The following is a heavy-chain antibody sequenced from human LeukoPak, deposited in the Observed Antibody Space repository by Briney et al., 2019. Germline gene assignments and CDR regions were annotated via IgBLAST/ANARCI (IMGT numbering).Heavy chain of an antibody. Sequence: SETLSLTCTVSGGSISSYYWSWIRQPPGKGLEWIGYIYYSGSTNYNPSLKSRVTISVDTSKNQFSLKLTSVTAADTAVYYCARVEKKSSSWYGQGLNWFAPWGQGTLVTVSS. V-gene: IGHV4-59*12. D-gene: IGHD6-13*01. CDR3: ARVEKKSSSWYGQGLNWFAP. CDR1: GGSISSYY. CDR2: IYYSGST. J-gene: IGHJ5*02.